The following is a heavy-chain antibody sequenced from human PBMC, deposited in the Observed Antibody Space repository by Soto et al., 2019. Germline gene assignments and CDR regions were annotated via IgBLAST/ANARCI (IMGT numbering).Heavy chain of an antibody. CDR2: IWSAGLT. CDR3: TKGATSPFDS. J-gene: IGHJ4*02. D-gene: IGHD3-16*01. Sequence: GGSLRLSCAASGFTVSSKYMNWVRQAPGKGLEWVSIIWSAGLTYYADSVRGRFTISRDISKNILFLQMNNLKASDTAIYYCTKGATSPFDSWGQGTRVTVSS. CDR1: GFTVSSKY. V-gene: IGHV3-53*01.